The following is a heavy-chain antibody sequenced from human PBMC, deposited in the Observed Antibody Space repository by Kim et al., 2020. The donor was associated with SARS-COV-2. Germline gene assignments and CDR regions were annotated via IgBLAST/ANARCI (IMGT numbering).Heavy chain of an antibody. J-gene: IGHJ6*02. CDR3: ARVGLLGAYNMDA. CDR2: IRSSGSTI. D-gene: IGHD3-16*01. CDR1: GFSFSGYD. Sequence: GGSLRLSCVVSGFSFSGYDMNWVRQAPGRGLEWVSYIRSSGSTIWYADSVKGRFTISRDNAKNSLYLQMNSLSDEDTAVYYCARVGLLGAYNMDAWGQGTTVTVSS. V-gene: IGHV3-48*02.